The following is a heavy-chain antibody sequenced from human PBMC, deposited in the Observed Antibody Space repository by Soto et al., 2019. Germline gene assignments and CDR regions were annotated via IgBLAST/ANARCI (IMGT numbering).Heavy chain of an antibody. CDR1: GFTFIKYA. CDR3: ARDYADIAVAGIPLLAH. CDR2: INAGNGNT. J-gene: IGHJ4*01. Sequence: QVQLVQSGAEVKKPGASVNVSCKASGFTFIKYAMHWVRQAPGQRPEWMGWINAGNGNTRYSQRWQGRVTITKDTSASTVAMDLSSLRSEDTAVYYCARDYADIAVAGIPLLAHWGQGTLVTVSS. D-gene: IGHD6-19*01. V-gene: IGHV1-3*01.